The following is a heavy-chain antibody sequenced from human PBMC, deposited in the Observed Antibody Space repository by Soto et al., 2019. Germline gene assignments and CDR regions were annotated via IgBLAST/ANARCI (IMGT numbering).Heavy chain of an antibody. V-gene: IGHV6-1*01. J-gene: IGHJ5*02. Sequence: SQTLSLTCAISGDSVSSNSAAWNWIRQSPSRGLEWLGRTYYRSKWYNDYAVSVKSRITINPDTSKNQFSLQLNSVTPEDTAVYYCARAGSSRFESRNWFDPWGQGTLVTVS. D-gene: IGHD6-13*01. CDR3: ARAGSSRFESRNWFDP. CDR2: TYYRSKWYN. CDR1: GDSVSSNSAA.